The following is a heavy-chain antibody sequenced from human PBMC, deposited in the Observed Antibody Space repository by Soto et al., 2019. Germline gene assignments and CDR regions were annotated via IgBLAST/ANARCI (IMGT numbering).Heavy chain of an antibody. CDR1: GGSISSSSYY. J-gene: IGHJ5*02. CDR2: IYYSGST. V-gene: IGHV4-39*01. Sequence: PSETLSLTCTVSGGSISSSSYYWGWIRQPPGKGLEWIGSIYYSGSTYYNPSLKSRVTISVDTSKNQFSLKLSSVTAADTAVYYCARGSIAARLSIRDWFDPWGQGTLVTVSS. D-gene: IGHD6-6*01. CDR3: ARGSIAARLSIRDWFDP.